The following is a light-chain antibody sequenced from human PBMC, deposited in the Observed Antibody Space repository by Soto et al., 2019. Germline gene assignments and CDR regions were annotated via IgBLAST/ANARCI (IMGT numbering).Light chain of an antibody. J-gene: IGLJ1*01. V-gene: IGLV2-14*03. CDR2: DVS. Sequence: QSALTQPASVSGSPGQSIAISCTGTSSDVGGYNYVSWYQQHPGKAPKLMIYDVSNRPSGISTRFSGPKSGNAASLTISGLQAEDEADYYCCSYTTSSTYVFGTGTKVTVL. CDR3: CSYTTSSTYV. CDR1: SSDVGGYNY.